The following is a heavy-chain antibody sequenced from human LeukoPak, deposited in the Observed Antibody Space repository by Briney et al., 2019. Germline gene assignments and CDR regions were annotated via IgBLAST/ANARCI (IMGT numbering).Heavy chain of an antibody. J-gene: IGHJ4*02. Sequence: SETLSLTCTVSGGSISSSTYYWGWIRQPPGKGLEWIGSIFYSGRTYYNPSLKSRVTMSVDTSKNQFSLRLSSVNAADTAVYYCARVILATSIAAPYYWGQGTLVTVSS. CDR3: ARVILATSIAAPYY. CDR1: GGSISSSTYY. CDR2: IFYSGRT. V-gene: IGHV4-39*07. D-gene: IGHD6-13*01.